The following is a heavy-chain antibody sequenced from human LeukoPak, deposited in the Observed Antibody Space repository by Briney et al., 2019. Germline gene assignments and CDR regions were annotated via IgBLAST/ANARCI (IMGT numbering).Heavy chain of an antibody. D-gene: IGHD5-18*01. CDR2: ISGSGSST. CDR1: GFTFSNYA. CDR3: AKDLSDATMVRSNYYFDY. Sequence: PGGSLRLSCAASGFTFSNYAMSWVRQAPGKGLEWVSTISGSGSSTYYADSVKGRFTISRDNSKNTLYLQTNSLRAEDTAEYYCAKDLSDATMVRSNYYFDYWGLGTLVTVSS. J-gene: IGHJ4*02. V-gene: IGHV3-23*01.